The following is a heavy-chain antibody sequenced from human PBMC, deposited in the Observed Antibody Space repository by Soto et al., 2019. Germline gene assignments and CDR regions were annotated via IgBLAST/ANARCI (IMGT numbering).Heavy chain of an antibody. CDR3: AKSLVFVDHAYMDV. Sequence: QVQLVQSGAEVRKPGSSVKVSCEASGGSFISYIFTWVRQAPGQGLEWMGRSIPIQGRADSALKFQDRVTLTADRSTQTVYMELRRLRPQDTALYYCAKSLVFVDHAYMDVWGKGTTLTVSS. D-gene: IGHD2-21*01. V-gene: IGHV1-69*02. CDR1: GGSFISYI. J-gene: IGHJ6*03. CDR2: SIPIQGRA.